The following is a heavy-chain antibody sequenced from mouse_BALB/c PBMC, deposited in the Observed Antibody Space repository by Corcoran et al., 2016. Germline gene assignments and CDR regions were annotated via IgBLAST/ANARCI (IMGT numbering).Heavy chain of an antibody. V-gene: IGHV1S136*01. CDR2: INPYNDGT. D-gene: IGHD1-1*01. CDR3: ERSDYGSSWEY. CDR1: GYTFTSYV. J-gene: IGHJ2*01. Sequence: EVQLQQSGPELVKPGASVKMSCKASGYTFTSYVMHWVKQKPGQGLEWIGYINPYNDGTKYNEKFKGKATRTSDKSSSTAYMERSSLTSEDSAVYYCERSDYGSSWEYCGKGTTLTVSS.